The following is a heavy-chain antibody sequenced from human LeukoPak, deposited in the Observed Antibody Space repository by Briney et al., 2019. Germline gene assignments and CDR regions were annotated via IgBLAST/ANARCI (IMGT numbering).Heavy chain of an antibody. Sequence: ASVKVSCKASGYTFTGYYMHWVRQAPGQGLEWMGWINPNSGGTNYAQKFQGRVTMTRDTSISTAYMELSRLRSDDTAVYYCARDHNDTPHGNWFDPWGQGTLVTVSS. CDR3: ARDHNDTPHGNWFDP. CDR1: GYTFTGYY. CDR2: INPNSGGT. V-gene: IGHV1-2*02. J-gene: IGHJ5*02. D-gene: IGHD3-22*01.